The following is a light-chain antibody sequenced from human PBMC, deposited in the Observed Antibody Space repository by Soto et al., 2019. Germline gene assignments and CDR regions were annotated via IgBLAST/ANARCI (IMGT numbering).Light chain of an antibody. V-gene: IGLV2-8*01. J-gene: IGLJ1*01. CDR1: SSDVGGYNY. CDR2: EVI. Sequence: QSVLTQPPSASGSPGQSVTISCTGTSSDVGGYNYVSWYQQHPGKAPKLMIYEVIKRPSGVTDRFSGSNSSNTASLTVSGLQAEDEADYYCSSYAGSNTGVFGTGTKLTVL. CDR3: SSYAGSNTGV.